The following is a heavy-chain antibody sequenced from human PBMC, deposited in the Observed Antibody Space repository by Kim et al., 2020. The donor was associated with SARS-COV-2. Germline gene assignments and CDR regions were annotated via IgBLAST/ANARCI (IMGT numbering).Heavy chain of an antibody. CDR1: GGSISSYY. CDR2: IYYSGST. V-gene: IGHV4-59*13. Sequence: SETLSLTCTVSGGSISSYYWSWIRQPPGKGLEWIGYIYYSGSTNYNPSLKSRVTISVDTSKNQFSLKLSSVTAADTAVYYCARVSPWYQLLYDYWGQGTLVTVSS. CDR3: ARVSPWYQLLYDY. J-gene: IGHJ4*02. D-gene: IGHD2-2*02.